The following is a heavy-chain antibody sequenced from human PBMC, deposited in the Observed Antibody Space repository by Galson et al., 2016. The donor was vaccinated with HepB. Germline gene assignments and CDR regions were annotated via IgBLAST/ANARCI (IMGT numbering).Heavy chain of an antibody. D-gene: IGHD2-21*01. CDR1: GFTFDDYA. J-gene: IGHJ6*04. CDR3: VKGIAGLGHYGIDT. CDR2: ISWNSGII. V-gene: IGHV3-9*01. Sequence: SLRLSCAASGFTFDDYAMHWVRQVPGKGLEWVSGISWNSGIIGYADSVKGRFTISRDNVKKSLYLQMNSLRAEDTALYYCVKGIAGLGHYGIDTWGKGTTVIVSS.